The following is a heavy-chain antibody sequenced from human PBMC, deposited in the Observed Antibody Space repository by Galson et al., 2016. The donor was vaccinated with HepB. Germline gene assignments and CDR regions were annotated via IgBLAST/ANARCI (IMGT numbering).Heavy chain of an antibody. CDR3: ARDSLLFDY. J-gene: IGHJ4*02. Sequence: SVKVSCKASGGTFSSYAFSWVRQAPGQGLEWMGRIVPILGMSNYAQKPQGRVTMTTDTSTSTAYMELRSLRSDDTAVYYCARDSLLFDYWGQGTLVTVSS. V-gene: IGHV1-69*04. D-gene: IGHD2-15*01. CDR1: GGTFSSYA. CDR2: IVPILGMS.